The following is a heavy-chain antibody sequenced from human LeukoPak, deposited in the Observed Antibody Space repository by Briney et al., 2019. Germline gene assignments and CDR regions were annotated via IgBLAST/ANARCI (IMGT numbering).Heavy chain of an antibody. D-gene: IGHD1-26*01. CDR1: GFTFSSYS. J-gene: IGHJ4*02. CDR2: ISSSSSYI. V-gene: IGHV3-21*01. Sequence: GGSLRLSCAASGFTFSSYSMNWVPQAPGKGLEWVSSISSSSSYIYYADSVKGRFTISRDNAKNSLYLQMNSLRAEDTAVYYCARDSPTRFAYWGQGTLVTVSS. CDR3: ARDSPTRFAY.